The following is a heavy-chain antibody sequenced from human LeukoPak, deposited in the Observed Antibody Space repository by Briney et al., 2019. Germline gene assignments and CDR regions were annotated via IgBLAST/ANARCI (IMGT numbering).Heavy chain of an antibody. J-gene: IGHJ4*02. V-gene: IGHV3-43*01. CDR1: GFTFHDYT. Sequence: GGSLRLSCAASGFTFHDYTMHWVRQAPGKGLEWVSLISWDGGSTYYADSVKGRFTISRDNNKNSLYLQMNSLRSEDTALYYCAKDLWGFSYGWGFDYWGQGALVTVSS. CDR2: ISWDGGST. D-gene: IGHD5-18*01. CDR3: AKDLWGFSYGWGFDY.